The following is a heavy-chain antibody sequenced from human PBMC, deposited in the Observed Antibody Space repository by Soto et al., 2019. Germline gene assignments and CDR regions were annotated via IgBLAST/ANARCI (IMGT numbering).Heavy chain of an antibody. CDR1: GFTFDDYA. Sequence: GGSLRLSCAASGFTFDDYAMHWVRQAPGKGLEWVSGISWNSGSIGYADSVKGRFTISRDNAKTSLYLQMNSLRAEDTALYYCAKGPYCSGGSCYPLPDYWGQGTLVTVSS. D-gene: IGHD2-15*01. CDR2: ISWNSGSI. J-gene: IGHJ4*02. V-gene: IGHV3-9*01. CDR3: AKGPYCSGGSCYPLPDY.